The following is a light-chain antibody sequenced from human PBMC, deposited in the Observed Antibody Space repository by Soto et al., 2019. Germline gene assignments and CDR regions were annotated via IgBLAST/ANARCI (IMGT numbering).Light chain of an antibody. V-gene: IGKV3-20*01. CDR3: QQYGSSPMYT. J-gene: IGKJ2*01. Sequence: EIVLTQSPGTLSLSPGERATLSCRASQSVSSSYLAWYQQKPGQAPRLLIHGASARATGIPDRFSGSGSGTDFTLTISRLEPEDFAVYFCQQYGSSPMYTFGQGTKLENK. CDR2: GAS. CDR1: QSVSSSY.